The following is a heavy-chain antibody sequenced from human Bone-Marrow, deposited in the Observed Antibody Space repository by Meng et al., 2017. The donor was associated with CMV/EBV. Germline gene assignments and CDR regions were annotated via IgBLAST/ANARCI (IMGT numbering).Heavy chain of an antibody. V-gene: IGHV3-23*01. CDR3: ARGGRSTTWIVFDY. D-gene: IGHD2-2*03. CDR2: IYGSGGTI. CDR1: GFIFNNYA. J-gene: IGHJ4*02. Sequence: GESLKISCAASGFIFNNYAMTWVRQTPGKGLEWVSTIYGSGGTINYADSVKGRFTSSRDDSRNTLYLQMNSLRVDDTAVFYCARGGRSTTWIVFDYWGLGTLVTVSS.